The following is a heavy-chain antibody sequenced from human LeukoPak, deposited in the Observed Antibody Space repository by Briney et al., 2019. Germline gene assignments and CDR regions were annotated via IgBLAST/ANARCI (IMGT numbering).Heavy chain of an antibody. V-gene: IGHV7-4-1*02. CDR1: GYTFTSNA. CDR2: INANTGNP. J-gene: IGHJ4*02. D-gene: IGHD5-18*01. Sequence: ASVKFSCKASGYTFTSNAMNWVRQAPVQGLEWIGLINANTGNPTYAQGFSGRFVFFLETSVSTAYLQLSSLKAEDTVVYYCAFHEEVTNTLDYWGKGTLVTVTS. CDR3: AFHEEVTNTLDY.